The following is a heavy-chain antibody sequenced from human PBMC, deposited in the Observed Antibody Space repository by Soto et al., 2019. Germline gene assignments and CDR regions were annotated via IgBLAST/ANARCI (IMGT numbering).Heavy chain of an antibody. D-gene: IGHD1-7*01. CDR3: ARLTGTNPSYYYYYTDV. CDR2: ISAYSGNT. J-gene: IGHJ6*03. CDR1: GYTFTSYG. V-gene: IGHV1-18*01. Sequence: ASVKVSCKASGYTFTSYGISWVRQAPGQGLEWMGWISAYSGNTNYAQKLQGRVTMTTDTSTSTAYMELRSLRSDDTAVYYCARLTGTNPSYYYYYTDVWGKGTTVTVSS.